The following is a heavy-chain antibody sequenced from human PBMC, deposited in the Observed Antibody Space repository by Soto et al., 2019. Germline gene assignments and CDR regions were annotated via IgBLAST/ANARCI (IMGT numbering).Heavy chain of an antibody. J-gene: IGHJ6*02. D-gene: IGHD6-19*01. Sequence: PSETLSLTCTVSGGSISSSSYYWGWIRQPPGKGLEWIGSIYYSGSTYYNPSLKSRVTISVDTSKNQFSLKLSSVTAADTAVYYCARGGVRSGYYYYYSGMDVWGQGTTVTVSS. V-gene: IGHV4-39*01. CDR1: GGSISSSSYY. CDR2: IYYSGST. CDR3: ARGGVRSGYYYYYSGMDV.